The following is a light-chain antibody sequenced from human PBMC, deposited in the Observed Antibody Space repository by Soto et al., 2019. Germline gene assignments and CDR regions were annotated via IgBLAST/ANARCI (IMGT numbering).Light chain of an antibody. CDR3: RQGTHWPRT. CDR1: QSLVYSDGNTY. V-gene: IGKV2-30*01. Sequence: DVAMTQSPLSLPVTLGQPASISCKSSQSLVYSDGNTYLNWFQQRPGQSPRRLIYKVSNRDSGVPDRFGGIGSGSDFTLKISRVEADDVGVYYGRQGTHWPRTFGGWTKVEIK. CDR2: KVS. J-gene: IGKJ4*01.